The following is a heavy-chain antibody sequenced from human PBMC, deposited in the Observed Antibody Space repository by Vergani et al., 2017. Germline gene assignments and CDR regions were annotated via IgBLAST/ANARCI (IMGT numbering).Heavy chain of an antibody. Sequence: QVTLKESGPALVKPTQTLTLTCTFSGFSLTTYRMRVSWIRQPPGKALEWLARIDWDDDTYYRTSLRTRLTISKDTFKNQVALTMTNMDPVDTATYDCAPTLSDSRGYYLGYWGQGTLVTVSS. CDR2: IDWDDDT. CDR3: APTLSDSRGYYLGY. D-gene: IGHD3-22*01. CDR1: GFSLTTYRMR. J-gene: IGHJ4*02. V-gene: IGHV2-70*04.